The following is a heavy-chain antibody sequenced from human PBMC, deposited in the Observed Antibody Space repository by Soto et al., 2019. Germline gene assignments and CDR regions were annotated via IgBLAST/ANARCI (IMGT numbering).Heavy chain of an antibody. J-gene: IGHJ2*01. D-gene: IGHD4-17*01. V-gene: IGHV3-48*01. CDR1: GFTFSSYI. CDR3: ARDRYGDYAVGYFDL. CDR2: ISSSSSTI. Sequence: PGGSLRLSCAASGFTFSSYIMNWVRKATGKGLEWVSYISSSSSTIYYADSVKGRFTISRDNAKNSLYLQMNSLRAEDTAVYYCARDRYGDYAVGYFDLWGRGTLVTVSS.